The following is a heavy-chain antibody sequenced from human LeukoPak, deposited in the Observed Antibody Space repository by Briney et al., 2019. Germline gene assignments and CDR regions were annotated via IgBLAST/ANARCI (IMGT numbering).Heavy chain of an antibody. V-gene: IGHV3-23*01. Sequence: GGSLRLSCAASGFTFSNYAMSWVRQAPGKGLEWVSSIRGSGGNTYYADSVKGRFTISRDNSSNTLYLQMNSLRTEDTAVYYCAISSNWYNWHFDLWGRGTLVTVSS. J-gene: IGHJ2*01. CDR3: AISSNWYNWHFDL. CDR2: IRGSGGNT. D-gene: IGHD6-13*01. CDR1: GFTFSNYA.